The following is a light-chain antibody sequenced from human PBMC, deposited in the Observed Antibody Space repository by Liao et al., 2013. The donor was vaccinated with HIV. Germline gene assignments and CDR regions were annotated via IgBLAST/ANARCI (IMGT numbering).Light chain of an antibody. Sequence: SYELTQPPSVSVSPGRTARITCSGDALPNQYAYWYQQKPGQAPVVVIYKDTERPSGIPERFSGSTSGTTVTLTISGVQAEDEADYYCQSTDTSGTYGVFGGGTKLTVL. V-gene: IGLV3-25*03. J-gene: IGLJ2*01. CDR3: QSTDTSGTYGV. CDR1: ALPNQY. CDR2: KDT.